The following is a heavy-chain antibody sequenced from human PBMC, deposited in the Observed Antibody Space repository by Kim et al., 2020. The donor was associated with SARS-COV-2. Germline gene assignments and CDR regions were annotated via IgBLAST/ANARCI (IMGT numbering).Heavy chain of an antibody. CDR1: GFTFNTYA. CDR3: AKDGRNDYGDLKYYFDY. D-gene: IGHD4-17*01. J-gene: IGHJ4*02. Sequence: GGSLRLSCAASGFTFNTYAMSWVRQAPGKGLEWLSAISGSGGRTYYADSVHGRFTISRDNSKNTLYLQMNSLRAEDTAVYHCAKDGRNDYGDLKYYFDYWGQATLVTVSS. CDR2: ISGSGGRT. V-gene: IGHV3-23*01.